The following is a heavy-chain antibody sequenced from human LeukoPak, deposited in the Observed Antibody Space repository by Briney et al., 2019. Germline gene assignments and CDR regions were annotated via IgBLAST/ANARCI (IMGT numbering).Heavy chain of an antibody. V-gene: IGHV1-2*02. J-gene: IGHJ5*02. Sequence: ASVKVSCKASGYTFTGYYMHWVRQAPGQGLEWMGWINPNSGGTNYAQKFQGRVTMTRDTSISTAYMELSRLRSDDTAVYYCARDLISTNYDILTADIRGWFDPWGQGTLVTVSS. CDR2: INPNSGGT. D-gene: IGHD3-9*01. CDR1: GYTFTGYY. CDR3: ARDLISTNYDILTADIRGWFDP.